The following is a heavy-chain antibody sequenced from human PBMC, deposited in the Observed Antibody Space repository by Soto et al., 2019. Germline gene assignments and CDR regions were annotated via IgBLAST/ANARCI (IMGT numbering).Heavy chain of an antibody. D-gene: IGHD2-15*01. CDR1: GYTFTTYG. CDR2: ISAYNGKT. CDR3: AGDHGYCSGGTCCPRY. J-gene: IGHJ4*02. V-gene: IGHV1-18*01. Sequence: QVQLVQSGAEVKKPGASVKVSCKASGYTFTTYGISWVRRAPGQGREWMGWISAYNGKTNYAQKLQGRVTMTKDTSTSTACKELGSLRSDDPAVYYCAGDHGYCSGGTCCPRYWGQGTLVTVSS.